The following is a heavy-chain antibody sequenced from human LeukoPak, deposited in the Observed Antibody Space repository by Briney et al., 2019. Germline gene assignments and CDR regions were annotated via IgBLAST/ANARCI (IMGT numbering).Heavy chain of an antibody. J-gene: IGHJ4*02. D-gene: IGHD5-18*01. CDR1: GGSMSSYY. V-gene: IGHV4-59*08. Sequence: PSETLSLTCAVSGGSMSSYYWSWIRQPPGKGLEWIGYIYYSGSTKYNPSLKSRVTISVDTSKNQFSLKLSSVTAADTAVYYCARGGTAMDPADFDYWGQGTLVTVSS. CDR2: IYYSGST. CDR3: ARGGTAMDPADFDY.